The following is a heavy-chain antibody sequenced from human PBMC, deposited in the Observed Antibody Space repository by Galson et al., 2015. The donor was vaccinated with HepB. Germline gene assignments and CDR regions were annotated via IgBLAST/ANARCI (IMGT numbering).Heavy chain of an antibody. CDR1: GFTFSSYS. CDR2: ISSSSSYI. Sequence: SLRLSCAASGFTFSSYSMNWVRQAPGKGLEWVSSISSSSSYIYYADSVKGRFTISRDNAKNSLYLQMNSLRAEDTAVYYCARETVAGNAFDIWGQGTMVTVSS. D-gene: IGHD6-19*01. J-gene: IGHJ3*02. V-gene: IGHV3-21*01. CDR3: ARETVAGNAFDI.